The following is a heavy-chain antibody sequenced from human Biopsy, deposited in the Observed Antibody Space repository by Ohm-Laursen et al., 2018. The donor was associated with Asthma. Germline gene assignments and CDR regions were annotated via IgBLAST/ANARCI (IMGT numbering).Heavy chain of an antibody. J-gene: IGHJ6*02. V-gene: IGHV1-69*13. CDR2: FIPIFGTA. D-gene: IGHD4-17*01. Sequence: SVKVSCKASVGTFGRYAFSWVRQDPGQGLEWMGGFIPIFGTANYAQKVQVRVTFTADESTSSAYMELSSLTSEDSAVYYCAREVSTVDYGYYYFAMDVWGQGTTVTVSS. CDR1: VGTFGRYA. CDR3: AREVSTVDYGYYYFAMDV.